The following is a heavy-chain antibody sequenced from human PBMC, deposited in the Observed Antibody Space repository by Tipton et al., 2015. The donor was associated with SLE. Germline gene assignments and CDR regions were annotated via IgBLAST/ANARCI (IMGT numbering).Heavy chain of an antibody. D-gene: IGHD3-22*01. J-gene: IGHJ4*02. V-gene: IGHV3-7*01. Sequence: SLRLSCVASGFSFSSRWMSWVRQAPGKGLEWVANIKPDGDDKYYVDSVKGRFTISRDNAENSLYLQMNSLRAEDTAFYYCGKVPGINFEDSSETEDWGQGTLVIVSS. CDR3: GKVPGINFEDSSETED. CDR2: IKPDGDDK. CDR1: GFSFSSRW.